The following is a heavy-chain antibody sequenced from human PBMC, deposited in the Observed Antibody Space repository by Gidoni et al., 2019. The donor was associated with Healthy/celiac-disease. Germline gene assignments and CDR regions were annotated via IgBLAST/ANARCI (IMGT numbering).Heavy chain of an antibody. CDR3: ARFLQRGITMVRGKGTTGFDY. J-gene: IGHJ4*02. V-gene: IGHV4-39*01. D-gene: IGHD3-10*01. CDR1: GGSISSSSYY. Sequence: QLPLQESGPGLVKPSETPSLPCTVSGGSISSSSYYLGRIRQPPGKGLEWIGSIYYSGITYYNPSLKSRVTISVDTSKNQFSLKLGSVTAADTAVYYCARFLQRGITMVRGKGTTGFDYWGQGTLVTVSS. CDR2: IYYSGIT.